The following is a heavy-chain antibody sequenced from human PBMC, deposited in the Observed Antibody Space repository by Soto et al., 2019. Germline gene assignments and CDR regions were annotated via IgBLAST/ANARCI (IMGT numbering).Heavy chain of an antibody. J-gene: IGHJ4*02. D-gene: IGHD3-22*01. CDR3: ARDRDSSGYFYFDY. CDR1: GFTFSSYG. V-gene: IGHV3-33*01. Sequence: LRLSCAASGFTFSSYGMHWVRQAPGKGLEWVAVIWYDGSNKYYADSVKGRFTISRDNSKNTLYLQMNSLRAEDTAVYYCARDRDSSGYFYFDYWGQGTLVTVSS. CDR2: IWYDGSNK.